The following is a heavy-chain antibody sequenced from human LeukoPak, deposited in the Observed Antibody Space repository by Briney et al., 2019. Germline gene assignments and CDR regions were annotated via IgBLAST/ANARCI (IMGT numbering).Heavy chain of an antibody. Sequence: PSETLSLTCTVSGGSISSGGYYWSWIRQHPGKGLEWIGYIYYSGSTYYNPSLKSRVTISVDTSKNQFSLKLSSVTAADTAVYYCARGGGGNKGYWGQGTLVTVSS. CDR2: IYYSGST. D-gene: IGHD4-23*01. CDR1: GGSISSGGYY. V-gene: IGHV4-31*03. CDR3: ARGGGGNKGY. J-gene: IGHJ4*02.